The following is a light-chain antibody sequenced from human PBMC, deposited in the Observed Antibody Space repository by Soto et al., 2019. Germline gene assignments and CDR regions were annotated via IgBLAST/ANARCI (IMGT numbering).Light chain of an antibody. V-gene: IGLV1-44*01. J-gene: IGLJ2*01. CDR3: AAWDDSLPGVV. CDR1: SSNIGSNT. Sequence: QSVLTQPPSASGTPGQRVTISCSGSSSNIGSNTVNWYQQIPGTAPKLLIYSNDQRPSGVPDRFSGSKSGTSASLAISGLQSEDEADYCCAAWDDSLPGVVFGGGTQLTVL. CDR2: SND.